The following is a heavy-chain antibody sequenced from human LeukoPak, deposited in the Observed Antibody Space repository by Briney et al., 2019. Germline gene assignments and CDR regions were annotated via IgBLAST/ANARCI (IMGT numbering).Heavy chain of an antibody. V-gene: IGHV4-59*13. CDR3: ARSASSTSRSAFDI. J-gene: IGHJ3*02. Sequence: SETLSLTCTISGGSISSNYWSWTRQPPGKGLEWIGYCHYSGNTNYNPSLKSRATISVDMSKNQFSLTLNSVTAADTAVYYCARSASSTSRSAFDIWGQGTRVTASS. CDR1: GGSISSNY. CDR2: CHYSGNT.